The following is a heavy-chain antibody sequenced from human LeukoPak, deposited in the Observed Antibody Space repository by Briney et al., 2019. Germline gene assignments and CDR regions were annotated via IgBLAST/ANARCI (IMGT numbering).Heavy chain of an antibody. Sequence: GESLRLSCAASGFTFSNYAMHWVRQAPGKGLEWVSTIDGPTFRTHYADSVMGRFTISRDNSKNTLYLQMSSLRAEDTAVYYCARVKVVPQYYFDYWGQGTLVTVSS. D-gene: IGHD2-15*01. CDR1: GFTFSNYA. J-gene: IGHJ4*02. CDR2: IDGPTFRT. CDR3: ARVKVVPQYYFDY. V-gene: IGHV3-23*01.